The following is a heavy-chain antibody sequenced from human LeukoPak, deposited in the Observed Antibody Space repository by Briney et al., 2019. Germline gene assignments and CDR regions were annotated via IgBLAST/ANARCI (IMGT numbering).Heavy chain of an antibody. CDR3: ARDIAPYCSGGSCYGSGWFDP. V-gene: IGHV1-2*02. D-gene: IGHD2-15*01. CDR2: INPNSGGT. Sequence: ASVKVSCKASGYTFTGYYMHWVRQAPGQGLEWMGWINPNSGGTNYAQKFQGRVTMTRDTSISTAYMELSRLRSDDTAVYYCARDIAPYCSGGSCYGSGWFDPWGQGTLVTVSS. J-gene: IGHJ5*02. CDR1: GYTFTGYY.